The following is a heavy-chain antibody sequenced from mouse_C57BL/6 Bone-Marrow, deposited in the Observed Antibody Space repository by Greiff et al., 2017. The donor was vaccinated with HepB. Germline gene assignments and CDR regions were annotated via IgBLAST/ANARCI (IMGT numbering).Heavy chain of an antibody. J-gene: IGHJ3*01. CDR3: ARRSYYGIPYAY. CDR1: GFTFSDYG. Sequence: EVHLVESGGGLVKPGGSLKLSCAASGFTFSDYGMHWVRQASEKGLEWVAYISSGSSTIYYADTVKGRFTISRDNAKNTLFLQMTSLRSEDTAMYYCARRSYYGIPYAYWGQGTLVTVSA. D-gene: IGHD1-1*01. V-gene: IGHV5-17*01. CDR2: ISSGSSTI.